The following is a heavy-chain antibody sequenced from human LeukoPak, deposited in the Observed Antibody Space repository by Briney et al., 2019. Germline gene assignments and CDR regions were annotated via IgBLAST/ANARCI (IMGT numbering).Heavy chain of an antibody. CDR2: IYYSGST. Sequence: PSETLSLTCTVSGGSISSYYWSWIRQPPGKGLEWIGYIYYSGSTNYNPSLKSRVTISVDTSKNQFSLKLSSVTAADTAVYYCARHVSSYYYDSSGYYSWYFDLWGRGTLVTVSS. CDR3: ARHVSSYYYDSSGYYSWYFDL. J-gene: IGHJ2*01. CDR1: GGSISSYY. V-gene: IGHV4-59*08. D-gene: IGHD3-22*01.